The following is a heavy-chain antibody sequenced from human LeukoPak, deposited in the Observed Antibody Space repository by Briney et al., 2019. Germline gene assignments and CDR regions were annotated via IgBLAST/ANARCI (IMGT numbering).Heavy chain of an antibody. V-gene: IGHV1-2*06. CDR3: ARGLGYYYDFDY. J-gene: IGHJ4*02. CDR2: INPNSGGT. Sequence: ASVTVSCTASGYTFTDYYMHWVRQAPGQGLEWMGRINPNSGGTNYAQKFQGRVTMTRDTSISTAYMELSRLRSDDTAVYYCARGLGYYYDFDYWGQGTLVTVSS. D-gene: IGHD3-22*01. CDR1: GYTFTDYY.